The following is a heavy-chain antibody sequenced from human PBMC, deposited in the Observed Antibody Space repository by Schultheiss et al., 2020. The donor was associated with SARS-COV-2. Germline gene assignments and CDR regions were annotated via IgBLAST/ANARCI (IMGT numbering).Heavy chain of an antibody. CDR2: MNPNSGNT. Sequence: ASVKVSCKASGYTFTSYDINWVRQATGQGLEWMGWMNPNSGNTGYAQKFQGRVTMTRNTSISTAYMELSSLRSEDTAVYYCARVDLYDSTVYYTRYYFDYWGQGTLVTVSS. CDR3: ARVDLYDSTVYYTRYYFDY. D-gene: IGHD3-22*01. J-gene: IGHJ4*02. V-gene: IGHV1-8*01. CDR1: GYTFTSYD.